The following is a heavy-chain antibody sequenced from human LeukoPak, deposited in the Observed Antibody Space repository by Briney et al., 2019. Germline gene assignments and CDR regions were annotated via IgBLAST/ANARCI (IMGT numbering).Heavy chain of an antibody. V-gene: IGHV1-18*01. J-gene: IGHJ6*03. CDR2: ISAYNGNT. CDR1: GYTFTIYG. Sequence: GASVKVSFKASGYTFTIYGISWVRQAPGQGLEWMGWISAYNGNTNYAQKLQGRVTMTTDTSTSTAYMELRSLRSDDTAVYYCARGKPSYDSSGYPDYYYYMDVWGKGTTVTVSS. D-gene: IGHD3-22*01. CDR3: ARGKPSYDSSGYPDYYYYMDV.